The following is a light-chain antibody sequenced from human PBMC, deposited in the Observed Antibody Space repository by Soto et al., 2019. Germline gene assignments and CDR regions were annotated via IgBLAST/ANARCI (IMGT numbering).Light chain of an antibody. Sequence: DIQMTQSPSSLSVSVGDRVTITCRASQSISSYLNWYQQKPGKAPKLLIYAASSLQSGVPSRFSGSGSGTDFTLTISSLQPEDFATYYCQQANSFPRTFGPGTKVDIK. CDR1: QSISSY. CDR3: QQANSFPRT. CDR2: AAS. J-gene: IGKJ3*01. V-gene: IGKV1-39*01.